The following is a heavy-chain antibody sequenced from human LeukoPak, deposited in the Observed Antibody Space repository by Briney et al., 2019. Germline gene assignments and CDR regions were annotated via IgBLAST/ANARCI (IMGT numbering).Heavy chain of an antibody. CDR2: IYYSGST. V-gene: IGHV4-30-4*08. J-gene: IGHJ3*02. CDR1: GGSISSGDYY. CDR3: ATAGLYCSGGSCGNDAFDI. Sequence: SETLSLTCTVSGGSISSGDYYWSWSRQPPGKGLEWIGYIYYSGSTYYNPSLKSRVTVSVDTSKNQFSLRLSSVTAADTAVYYCATAGLYCSGGSCGNDAFDIWGQGTMVTVSS. D-gene: IGHD2-15*01.